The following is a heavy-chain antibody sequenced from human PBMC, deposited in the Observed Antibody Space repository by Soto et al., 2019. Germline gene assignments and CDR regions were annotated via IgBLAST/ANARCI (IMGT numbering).Heavy chain of an antibody. CDR3: ARQGNLGYYYGSGSYYLTYYYYGMDV. V-gene: IGHV4-39*01. CDR2: IYYSGST. Sequence: SETLSLTCTVSGGSISSSSYYWGWIRQPPGKGLEWIGSIYYSGSTYYNPSLKSRVTISVDTSKNQFSLKLSSVTAADTAVYYCARQGNLGYYYGSGSYYLTYYYYGMDVWGQGTTVTVSS. J-gene: IGHJ6*02. CDR1: GGSISSSSYY. D-gene: IGHD3-10*01.